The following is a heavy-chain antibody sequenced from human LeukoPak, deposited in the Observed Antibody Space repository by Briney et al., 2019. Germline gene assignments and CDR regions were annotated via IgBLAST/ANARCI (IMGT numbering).Heavy chain of an antibody. Sequence: GGSLRLSCAASGFTFSSYAMSWVRQAPGKGLEWVSAISGSGGSTYYADSVKGRFTISRDNSKNTLYLQMNSLRAEDTAVYYCAKDLNFWSGYYDGFDYWGQGTLVTASS. CDR3: AKDLNFWSGYYDGFDY. J-gene: IGHJ4*02. CDR2: ISGSGGST. V-gene: IGHV3-23*01. CDR1: GFTFSSYA. D-gene: IGHD3-3*01.